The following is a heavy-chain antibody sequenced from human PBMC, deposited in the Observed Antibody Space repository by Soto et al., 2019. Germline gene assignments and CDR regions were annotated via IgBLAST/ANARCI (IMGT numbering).Heavy chain of an antibody. D-gene: IGHD3-22*01. CDR2: IKYDGSEK. J-gene: IGHJ4*02. V-gene: IGHV3-7*03. CDR1: GFTFSSYW. CDR3: ASSPHKDSRPDY. Sequence: EEQLVESGGGLVQPGGSLRLSCAASGFTFSSYWMSWVRQAPGRGLEWMANIKYDGSEKYYVDSVKGRLTISRDNAKNSLYLQMNSLRAEDTAVYYCASSPHKDSRPDYWGQGTLVTVSS.